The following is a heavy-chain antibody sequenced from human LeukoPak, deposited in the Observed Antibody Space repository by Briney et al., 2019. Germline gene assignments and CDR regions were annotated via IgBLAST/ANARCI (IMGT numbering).Heavy chain of an antibody. D-gene: IGHD3-3*01. J-gene: IGHJ4*02. V-gene: IGHV3-30*04. CDR3: ARDFTPEWFDIH. CDR2: ISYDGSDE. Sequence: GGSLRLSCVASGLAFSSYSMHWVRQAPGKGLEWVGVISYDGSDEYYTDSVKGRFTISRDNSKNTVYLQMNSPRADDTAVYYCARDFTPEWFDIHWGQGTLVTVS. CDR1: GLAFSSYS.